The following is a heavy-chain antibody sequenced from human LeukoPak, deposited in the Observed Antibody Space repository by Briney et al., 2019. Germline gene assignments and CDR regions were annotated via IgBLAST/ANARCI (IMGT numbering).Heavy chain of an antibody. CDR1: VFTFTNFG. CDR3: TKTRGRWDLLIDY. CDR2: IRYDGIDA. V-gene: IGHV3-30*02. D-gene: IGHD1-26*01. J-gene: IGHJ4*02. Sequence: GWSLRLSCASSVFTFTNFGVHWVRQAPGKGLEWVAFIRYDGIDAYYADSVKGRFTISRDTSKDTVYLQMNSLRLQDTALYYCTKTRGRWDLLIDYWGQGTLVTVSS.